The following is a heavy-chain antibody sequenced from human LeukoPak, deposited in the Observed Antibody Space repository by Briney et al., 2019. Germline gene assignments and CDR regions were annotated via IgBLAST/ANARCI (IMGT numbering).Heavy chain of an antibody. Sequence: ASVKVSCKASGYTFTNYDIDWVRQATGQGLEWMGYMNPNSGNTGYAQKFQGRVTITKNTSISTAYMELSSLRSEDTAVYYCAREGFDYWGQGTLVTVSS. CDR3: AREGFDY. V-gene: IGHV1-8*03. CDR2: MNPNSGNT. CDR1: GYTFTNYD. J-gene: IGHJ4*02.